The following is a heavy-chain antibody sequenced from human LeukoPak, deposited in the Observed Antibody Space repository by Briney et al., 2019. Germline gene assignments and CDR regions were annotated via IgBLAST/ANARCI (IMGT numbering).Heavy chain of an antibody. V-gene: IGHV4-4*07. J-gene: IGHJ4*02. CDR3: ARHSTMVRGAKDYFDY. CDR2: IYISGST. Sequence: PSETLSLTCTVSGGSISSYYWSWIRQPAGKGLEWIGRIYISGSTNYNPSLKSRVTMSVDTSKNQFSLKLSSVTAADTAVYYCARHSTMVRGAKDYFDYWGQGTLVTVSS. D-gene: IGHD3-10*01. CDR1: GGSISSYY.